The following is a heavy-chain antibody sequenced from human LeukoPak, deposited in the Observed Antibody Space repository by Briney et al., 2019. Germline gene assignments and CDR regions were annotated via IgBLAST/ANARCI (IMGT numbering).Heavy chain of an antibody. CDR2: IKQDGREK. J-gene: IGHJ4*02. D-gene: IGHD5-12*01. Sequence: GGSLRLSCAGSGFTFSDYWTTWVRQAPGKGLGWVANIKQDGREKYYVDPVQGRFTISRDNTKNSLYLQMNSLRAEDTAVYYCARESYSGDDWGFDYWGQGILVTVSS. V-gene: IGHV3-7*01. CDR1: GFTFSDYW. CDR3: ARESYSGDDWGFDY.